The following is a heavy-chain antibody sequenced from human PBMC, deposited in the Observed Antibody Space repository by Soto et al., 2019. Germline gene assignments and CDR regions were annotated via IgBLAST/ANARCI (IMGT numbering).Heavy chain of an antibody. D-gene: IGHD6-25*01. CDR2: IIPTFGTA. V-gene: IGHV1-69*13. CDR1: GGTFSSYA. CDR3: ARSVAAAAPSDAFDI. Sequence: SVKVSCKASGGTFSSYAISWVRQAPGQGLEWMGGIIPTFGTANYAQKFQGRVTITADESTSTAYMELSSLRSEDTAVYYCARSVAAAAPSDAFDIWGQGTMVTVSS. J-gene: IGHJ3*02.